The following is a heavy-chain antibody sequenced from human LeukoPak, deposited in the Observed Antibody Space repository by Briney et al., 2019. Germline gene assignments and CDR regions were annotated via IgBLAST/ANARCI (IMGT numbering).Heavy chain of an antibody. CDR1: GYTFTSYD. D-gene: IGHD2-15*01. J-gene: IGHJ4*02. CDR2: MNPNSGNT. Sequence: ASVKVSCKASGYTFTSYDINWVRQATGQGLEWMGWMNPNSGNTGYAQKFQGRVTMTRNTSISTAYMELSSLRSEDTAVYYCAREMKYCSGGSCYSGAFDYWDQGTLVTVSS. CDR3: AREMKYCSGGSCYSGAFDY. V-gene: IGHV1-8*01.